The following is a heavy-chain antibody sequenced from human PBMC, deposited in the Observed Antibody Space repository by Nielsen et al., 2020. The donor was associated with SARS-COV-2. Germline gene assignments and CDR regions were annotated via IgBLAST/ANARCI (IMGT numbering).Heavy chain of an antibody. J-gene: IGHJ6*02. CDR1: GGSIGSYY. CDR3: AREALKELLWFGESSSYYGMDV. CDR2: IYYSGST. Sequence: SDTLSLTCTVFGGSIGSYYWSWIRQHPGKGLEWIGYIYYSGSTYYNPSLKSRVTISVDASKNQFSLKLSSVTAADTAVYYCAREALKELLWFGESSSYYGMDVWGQGTTVTVSS. D-gene: IGHD3-10*01. V-gene: IGHV4-59*06.